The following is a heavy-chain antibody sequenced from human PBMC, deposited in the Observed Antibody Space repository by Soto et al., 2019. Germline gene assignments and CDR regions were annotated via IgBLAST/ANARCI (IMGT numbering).Heavy chain of an antibody. D-gene: IGHD2-15*01. V-gene: IGHV3-30*18. J-gene: IGHJ4*02. CDR1: GFTFISYG. Sequence: AGGSLRLSCAASGFTFISYGMHWVRQAPGKGLEWVAVISYDGSNKYYADSVKGRFTISRDNSKNTLYLQMNSLRAEGTAVYYCAKSMVTDQYYFDYWGQGTLVTVSS. CDR2: ISYDGSNK. CDR3: AKSMVTDQYYFDY.